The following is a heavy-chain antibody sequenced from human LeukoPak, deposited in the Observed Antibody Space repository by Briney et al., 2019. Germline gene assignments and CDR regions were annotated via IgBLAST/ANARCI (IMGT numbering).Heavy chain of an antibody. J-gene: IGHJ4*02. CDR3: VTGLGRTDHDY. V-gene: IGHV3-15*01. Sequence: FXXSXTXMSXVXQAXGKGVEWXXRIKRNIDGGTTDYAAPVNGRFTISRDDSKNTLYLQMNSLKTEDTAVYYCVTGLGRTDHDYWGQGTLVTVSS. CDR2: IKRNIDGGTT. D-gene: IGHD1/OR15-1a*01. CDR1: FXXSXTX.